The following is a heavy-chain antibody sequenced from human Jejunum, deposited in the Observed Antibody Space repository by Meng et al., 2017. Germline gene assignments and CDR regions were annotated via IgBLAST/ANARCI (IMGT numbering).Heavy chain of an antibody. J-gene: IGHJ4*02. D-gene: IGHD1-26*01. CDR2: IIPIFGPT. CDR3: ARGAVMATTYYFEY. CDR1: GGTFSSDA. Sequence: QGQLVGAGAGVKKLGSAVKVACKASGGTFSSDAMSWVRQAPGQGLEWMGGIIPIFGPTNYAQKFQGRLTITADESTSTAYMELSGLRSEDTALYYCARGAVMATTYYFEYWGQGSLVTVSS. V-gene: IGHV1-69*01.